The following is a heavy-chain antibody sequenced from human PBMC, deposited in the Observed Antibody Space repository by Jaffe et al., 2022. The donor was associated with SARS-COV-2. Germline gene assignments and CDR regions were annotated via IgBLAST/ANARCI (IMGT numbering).Heavy chain of an antibody. Sequence: EVQLVESGGGLVQPGGSLRLSCAASRFTFSDYWMNWVRQAPGKGLEWVANIKGDGSAKNYVDSVKGRFTISRDNAKNSLNLQMNSLRAEDTAIYYCARGNSGAFDIWGQGTMVTVSS. CDR2: IKGDGSAK. J-gene: IGHJ3*02. CDR3: ARGNSGAFDI. D-gene: IGHD3-10*01. V-gene: IGHV3-7*01. CDR1: RFTFSDYW.